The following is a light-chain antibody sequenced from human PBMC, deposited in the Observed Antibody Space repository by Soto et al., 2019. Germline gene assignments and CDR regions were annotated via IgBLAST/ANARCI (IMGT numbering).Light chain of an antibody. CDR2: GAS. V-gene: IGKV3-20*01. Sequence: EIVLTQSPGTVSLSPGERATLSCRASQSVSSSYLAWYQQKPGQAPRLLIYGASSRATGIPDRFSGSGSGTDFTLTVSRLEPEDFAVYYCQQYGSSFPWTFGQGTKVEI. J-gene: IGKJ1*01. CDR1: QSVSSSY. CDR3: QQYGSSFPWT.